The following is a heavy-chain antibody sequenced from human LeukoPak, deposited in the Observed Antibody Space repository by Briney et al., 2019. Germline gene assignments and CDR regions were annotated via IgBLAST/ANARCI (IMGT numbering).Heavy chain of an antibody. CDR1: GFPFSTYW. V-gene: IGHV3-74*01. J-gene: IGHJ4*02. CDR2: INSGGNRT. CDR3: TRDLGGPSDY. Sequence: GGSLRLSCAASGFPFSTYWMHWVRHVPGKGLVWVSGINSGGNRTTYADSVKGRFTISRDNAKNTLYLQMYSLRVEDTAVYYCTRDLGGPSDYWGQGTLVTVSS.